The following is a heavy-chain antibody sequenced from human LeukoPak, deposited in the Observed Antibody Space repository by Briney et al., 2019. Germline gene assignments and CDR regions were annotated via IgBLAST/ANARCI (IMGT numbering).Heavy chain of an antibody. J-gene: IGHJ4*02. CDR2: ISAYNGNT. Sequence: ASVKVSCKASGYTFTSYGISWVRQAPGQGLEWMGWISAYNGNTNYAQKLQGRVTMTTDTSTSTAYMELRSLRSDDTAVYYCAAGSFVDLSSGYRFDFWGQGTLVTVSS. CDR1: GYTFTSYG. D-gene: IGHD3-3*01. CDR3: AAGSFVDLSSGYRFDF. V-gene: IGHV1-18*01.